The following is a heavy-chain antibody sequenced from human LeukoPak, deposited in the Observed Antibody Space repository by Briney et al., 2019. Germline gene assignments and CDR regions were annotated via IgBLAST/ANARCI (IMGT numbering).Heavy chain of an antibody. CDR3: AKLRGYSGYDSLY. Sequence: SETLSLTCTVSGGSISSYYWSWIRQPPGKGLEWIGYIDYSGSTKYNPSLKSRVTISVDTSKNQFSLKLSSVTAADTAVYYCAKLRGYSGYDSLYWGQGTLVTVSS. D-gene: IGHD5-12*01. CDR2: IDYSGST. J-gene: IGHJ4*02. CDR1: GGSISSYY. V-gene: IGHV4-59*08.